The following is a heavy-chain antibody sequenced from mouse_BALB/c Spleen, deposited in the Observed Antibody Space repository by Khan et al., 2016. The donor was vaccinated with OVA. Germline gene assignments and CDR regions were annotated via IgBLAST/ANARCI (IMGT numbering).Heavy chain of an antibody. Sequence: QMQLEESGAELVRPGASVKLSCKTSGYIFTSYWIHWVKQRSGQGLEWIARIYPGTGSTYYNENFKAKATMPADKSSSTAYRQLSSLKSDDSAVDFCSRGDDYVYTMDYGGQGTSVTVSS. J-gene: IGHJ4*01. V-gene: IGHV1S132*01. CDR2: IYPGTGST. CDR3: SRGDDYVYTMDY. D-gene: IGHD2-4*01. CDR1: GYIFTSYW.